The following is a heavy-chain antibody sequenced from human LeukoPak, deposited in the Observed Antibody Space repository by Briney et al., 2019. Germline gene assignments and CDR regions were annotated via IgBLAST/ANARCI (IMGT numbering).Heavy chain of an antibody. CDR3: ARQTGSGLFILP. J-gene: IGHJ4*02. CDR2: IYHTGST. Sequence: SETLSLTCTVSGGSISSYYWGWIRQPPGKGLEWIGSIYHTGSTYYNPSLKSRVTISMHTSKNQFSLRLTSVTAADTAVYYCARQTGSGLFILPGGQGTLVTVSS. D-gene: IGHD3/OR15-3a*01. CDR1: GGSISSYY. V-gene: IGHV4-39*01.